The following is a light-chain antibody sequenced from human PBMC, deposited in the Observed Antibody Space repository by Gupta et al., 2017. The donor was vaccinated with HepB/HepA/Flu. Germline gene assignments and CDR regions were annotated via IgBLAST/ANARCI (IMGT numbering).Light chain of an antibody. V-gene: IGLV1-44*01. Sequence: QSVLTQPPSASGTPGQRVTISCSGGSSNIGDNNVSWYQQLPGTAPKLLIYRNNQRPSGVPARFSGSTSGTSASLAISGLQAEDEADYYCAAWDDSLNGQVFGTGTKVTVL. CDR3: AAWDDSLNGQV. J-gene: IGLJ1*01. CDR1: SSNIGDNN. CDR2: RNN.